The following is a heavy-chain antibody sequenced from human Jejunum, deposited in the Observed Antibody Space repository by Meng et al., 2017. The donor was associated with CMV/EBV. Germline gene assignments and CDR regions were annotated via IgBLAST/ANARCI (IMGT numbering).Heavy chain of an antibody. CDR3: ARGGGRYEY. CDR2: INQGGNEK. Sequence: SWEVSGFTFSSYLMSWVRQAPGKGLEWVANINQGGNEKYYVDSVRGRFTISRDNTKNSLYLQMNSLRAEDTAVYYCARGGGRYEYWGQGTLVTVSS. CDR1: GFTFSSYL. J-gene: IGHJ4*02. D-gene: IGHD6-19*01. V-gene: IGHV3-7*01.